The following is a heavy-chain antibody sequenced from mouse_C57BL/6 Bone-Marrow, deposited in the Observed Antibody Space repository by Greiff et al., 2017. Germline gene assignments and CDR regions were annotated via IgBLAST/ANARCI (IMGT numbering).Heavy chain of an antibody. CDR1: GYTFTSYW. CDR3: ARLSITTVVASFFYYAMDY. D-gene: IGHD1-1*01. V-gene: IGHV1-55*01. CDR2: IYPGSGST. J-gene: IGHJ4*01. Sequence: QVQLQQPGAELVKPGASVKMSCKAAGYTFTSYWITWVKQRPGQGLEWIGDIYPGSGSTNYNEKFKSKATLTVDTSSSTAYMQLSSLTSEDSAVYYCARLSITTVVASFFYYAMDYWGEGTSVTVSS.